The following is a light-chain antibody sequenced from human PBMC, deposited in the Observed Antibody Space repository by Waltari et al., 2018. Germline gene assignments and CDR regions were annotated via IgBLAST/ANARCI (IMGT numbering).Light chain of an antibody. CDR2: DVN. CDR1: SSDIDHYTS. V-gene: IGLV2-14*03. Sequence: HSALTQPAPVSGPPGQSTTLSCTGFSSDIDHYTSVSCYQKHPGKAPKPIIYDVNVRPSRVSNRFSGSKSGNTASLTISGLQADDEADYYCSSYVSSNFGSGTKVTVL. CDR3: SSYVSSN. J-gene: IGLJ1*01.